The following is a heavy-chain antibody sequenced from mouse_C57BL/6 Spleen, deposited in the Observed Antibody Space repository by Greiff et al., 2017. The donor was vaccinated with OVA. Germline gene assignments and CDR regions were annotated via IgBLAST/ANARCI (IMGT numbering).Heavy chain of an antibody. Sequence: QVQLQQSGAGLVRPGTSVKVSCKASGYAFTNYLIEWVKQRPGQGLEWIGVINPGSGGTNYNEKFKGKATLTADKSSSTAYMQLSSLTSEDSAVYFCARDTTVYAMDYWGQGTSATVPS. CDR2: INPGSGGT. J-gene: IGHJ4*01. V-gene: IGHV1-54*01. CDR3: ARDTTVYAMDY. CDR1: GYAFTNYL. D-gene: IGHD2-12*01.